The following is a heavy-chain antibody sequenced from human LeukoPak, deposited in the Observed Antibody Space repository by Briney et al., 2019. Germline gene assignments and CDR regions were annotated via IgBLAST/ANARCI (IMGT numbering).Heavy chain of an antibody. V-gene: IGHV4-39*07. Sequence: PGGSLRLSCAASGFTFNSYAMSWIRQPPGKGLEWIGSIYYSGSTYYNPSLKSRVTISVDTSKNQFSLKLSSVTAADTAVYYCARVFSSSWELYYFDYWGQGTLVTVSS. CDR1: GFTFNSYA. D-gene: IGHD6-13*01. CDR2: IYYSGST. CDR3: ARVFSSSWELYYFDY. J-gene: IGHJ4*02.